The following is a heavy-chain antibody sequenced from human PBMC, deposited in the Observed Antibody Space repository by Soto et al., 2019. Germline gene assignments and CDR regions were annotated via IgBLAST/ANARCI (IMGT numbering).Heavy chain of an antibody. Sequence: ASVKVSCKASGYTCTSYGISWVRQAPGQGLEWMGWISAYNGNTNYAQKLQGRVTMTTDTSTSTAYMELRSLRSDDTAVYYCARDESGIAAAGNWFDPWGQGTLVTVSS. J-gene: IGHJ5*02. V-gene: IGHV1-18*01. CDR3: ARDESGIAAAGNWFDP. CDR2: ISAYNGNT. D-gene: IGHD6-13*01. CDR1: GYTCTSYG.